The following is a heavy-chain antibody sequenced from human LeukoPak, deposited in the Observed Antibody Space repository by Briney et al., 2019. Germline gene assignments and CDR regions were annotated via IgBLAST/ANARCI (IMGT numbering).Heavy chain of an antibody. J-gene: IGHJ2*01. V-gene: IGHV4-34*01. Sequence: PSETLSLTCAVYGGSFSGYYSSWIRQPPGKGLEWIGEINHSGSTNYNPSLKSRVTISVDTSKNQFSLKLSSVTAADTAVYYCARGQDDYDYVWGIYRYPSYWYFDLWGRGNLVTVSS. CDR2: INHSGST. CDR1: GGSFSGYY. CDR3: ARGQDDYDYVWGIYRYPSYWYFDL. D-gene: IGHD3-16*02.